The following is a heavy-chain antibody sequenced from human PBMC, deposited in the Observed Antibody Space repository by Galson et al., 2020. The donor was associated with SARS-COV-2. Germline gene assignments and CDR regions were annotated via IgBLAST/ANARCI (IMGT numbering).Heavy chain of an antibody. CDR2: IYTSGST. CDR1: GGSISSYY. J-gene: IGHJ3*02. Sequence: SETLSLTCTVSGGSISSYYWSWIRQPAGKGLEWIGRIYTSGSTNYNPSLKSRVTMSVDTSKNQFSLKLSSVTAADTAVYYCARDAGYSSGWYDRDAFDIWGQGTMVTVSS. D-gene: IGHD6-19*01. CDR3: ARDAGYSSGWYDRDAFDI. V-gene: IGHV4-4*07.